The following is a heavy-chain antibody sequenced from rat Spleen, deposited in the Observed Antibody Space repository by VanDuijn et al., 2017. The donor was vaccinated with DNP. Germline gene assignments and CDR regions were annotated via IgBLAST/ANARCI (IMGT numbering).Heavy chain of an antibody. CDR3: ARPNYGGYEGWFAY. V-gene: IGHV5-20*01. CDR1: GFTFSHSD. Sequence: EVQVVESGGGLVQPGRSMTVSCAASGFTFSHSDMAWVRQAPTKGLEWVASISYDGGSTYYRDSVKGRFIVSRDNAKSTLYLQMDSLRSEDTATYYCARPNYGGYEGWFAYWGQGTLVTVSS. J-gene: IGHJ3*01. D-gene: IGHD1-11*01. CDR2: ISYDGGST.